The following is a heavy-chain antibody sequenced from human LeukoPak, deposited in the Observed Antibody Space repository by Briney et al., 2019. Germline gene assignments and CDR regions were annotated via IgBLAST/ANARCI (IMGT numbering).Heavy chain of an antibody. Sequence: PGESLKISCKGYGYKFTNYSIGWGRQIPGKGLEWMGIIYLGDSDTVYSPSFQGRVTISADKSINTAYLQWSDLKASDTAMYYCARPGGYCNSTTCYTFQFFDYWGQGTLVTVSS. CDR1: GYKFTNYS. D-gene: IGHD2-2*02. J-gene: IGHJ4*02. CDR3: ARPGGYCNSTTCYTFQFFDY. V-gene: IGHV5-51*03. CDR2: IYLGDSDT.